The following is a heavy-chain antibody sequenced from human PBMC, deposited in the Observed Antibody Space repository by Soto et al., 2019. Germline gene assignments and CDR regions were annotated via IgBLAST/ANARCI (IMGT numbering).Heavy chain of an antibody. D-gene: IGHD6-13*01. CDR1: GFTFSSYS. CDR2: ISSSSSYI. V-gene: IGHV3-21*01. J-gene: IGHJ4*02. Sequence: PGWCLRLSCAASGFTFSSYSMNWARQAPGKGLEWVSSISSSSSYIYYADSVKGRFTISRDNAKNSLYLQMNSLRAEDTAVYYCARDGPIAAARLFDYWGQGTLVTVSS. CDR3: ARDGPIAAARLFDY.